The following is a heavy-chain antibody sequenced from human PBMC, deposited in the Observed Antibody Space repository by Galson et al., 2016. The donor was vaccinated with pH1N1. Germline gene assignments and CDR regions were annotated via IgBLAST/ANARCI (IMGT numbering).Heavy chain of an antibody. J-gene: IGHJ5*02. CDR1: GYLITGCCY. CDR2: IYHNGDT. D-gene: IGHD5-12*01. CDR3: VRHSARPDSGLRNDPFDP. V-gene: IGHV4-38-2*01. Sequence: SETLSLTCGVSGYLITGCCYWGWIRQPSGKGLEWIGAIYHNGDTNRSPSLKSRLTISVDTSKNQFSLKLTSVTAADTAIYYCVRHSARPDSGLRNDPFDPWAQGTLVTVSS.